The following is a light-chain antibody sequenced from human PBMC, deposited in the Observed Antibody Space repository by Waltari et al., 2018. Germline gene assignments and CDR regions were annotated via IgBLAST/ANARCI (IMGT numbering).Light chain of an antibody. CDR2: DAS. CDR1: QAITNY. J-gene: IGKJ3*01. CDR3: QRYDNLPVFA. Sequence: EIRLTQSPSSLSASVGDRVTITCQASQAITNYLNWYQQKPGKAPKLLIYDASNLQTGVPSRFSGSQSGTEFTFTIASLQPEDVATYYCQRYDNLPVFAFGPGTKVNVK. V-gene: IGKV1-33*01.